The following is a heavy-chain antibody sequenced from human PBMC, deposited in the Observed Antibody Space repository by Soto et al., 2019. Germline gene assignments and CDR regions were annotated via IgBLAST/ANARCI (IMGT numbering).Heavy chain of an antibody. V-gene: IGHV1-69*13. J-gene: IGHJ4*02. Sequence: VASVKVSCKASGGTFSSYAISWVLQAPGQGLEWMGGIIPIFGTANYAQKFQGRVTITADESTSTAYMELSSLRSEDTAVYYCARWDYDFWSGYYYWGQGTLVTVSS. D-gene: IGHD3-3*01. CDR2: IIPIFGTA. CDR3: ARWDYDFWSGYYY. CDR1: GGTFSSYA.